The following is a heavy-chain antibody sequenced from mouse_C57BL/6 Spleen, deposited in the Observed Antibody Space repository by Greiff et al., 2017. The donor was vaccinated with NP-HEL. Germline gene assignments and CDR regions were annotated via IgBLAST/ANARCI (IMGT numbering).Heavy chain of an antibody. CDR1: GFNIKDDY. CDR3: TRKSNYPYYFDY. CDR2: IDPENGDT. J-gene: IGHJ2*01. D-gene: IGHD2-5*01. Sequence: DVKLQESGAELVRPGASVKLSCTASGFNIKDDYMHWVKQRPEQGLEWIGWIDPENGDTEYASKFQGKATITADTSSNTAYLQLSSLTSEDTAVYYCTRKSNYPYYFDYWGQGTTLTVSS. V-gene: IGHV14-4*01.